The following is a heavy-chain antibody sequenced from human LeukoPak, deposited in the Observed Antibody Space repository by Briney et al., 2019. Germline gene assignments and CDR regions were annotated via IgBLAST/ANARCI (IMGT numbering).Heavy chain of an antibody. Sequence: ASVKVSCKTSGYTFTSYDINWVRQATGQGLEWMGWMDPNSGNTGYAQRFQGRVTMTRNIFISTAYMELSSLRSEDTAVYYCARVEYISGYSHVYWGQGTLVTVSS. V-gene: IGHV1-8*01. CDR1: GYTFTSYD. J-gene: IGHJ4*02. D-gene: IGHD3-22*01. CDR2: MDPNSGNT. CDR3: ARVEYISGYSHVY.